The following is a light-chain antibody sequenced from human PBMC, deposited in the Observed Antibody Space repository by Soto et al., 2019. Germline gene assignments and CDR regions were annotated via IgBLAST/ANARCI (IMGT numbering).Light chain of an antibody. CDR1: SSDVGGYNY. CDR2: EVS. J-gene: IGLJ1*01. Sequence: QSALTQPPSASGSPGQSVTISCTGTSSDVGGYNYVSWYQQHPGKAPKLMIFEVSNRPSGVSNRFSGSKSGNTASLTISGLQAEDEADYYCSSYTSSSTPYVFGTGTKV. CDR3: SSYTSSSTPYV. V-gene: IGLV2-14*01.